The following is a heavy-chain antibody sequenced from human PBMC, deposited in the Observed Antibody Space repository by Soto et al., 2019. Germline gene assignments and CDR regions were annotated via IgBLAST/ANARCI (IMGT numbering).Heavy chain of an antibody. Sequence: SVKVSCKASGGTFSSYAISWVRQAPGQGLEWMGGIIPIFGTANYAQKFQGRVTITADESTSTAYMELSSLRSEDTAVYYCARGSGNDILTGYYKSPYFDYWGQGTLVPVSS. V-gene: IGHV1-69*13. D-gene: IGHD3-9*01. CDR2: IIPIFGTA. CDR3: ARGSGNDILTGYYKSPYFDY. CDR1: GGTFSSYA. J-gene: IGHJ4*02.